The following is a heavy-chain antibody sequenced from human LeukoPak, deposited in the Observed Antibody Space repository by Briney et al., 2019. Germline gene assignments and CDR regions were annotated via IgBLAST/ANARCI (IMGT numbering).Heavy chain of an antibody. J-gene: IGHJ6*02. CDR2: IYYSGST. V-gene: IGHV4-59*01. D-gene: IGHD3-3*01. CDR3: ARDTGFYDFWSGYPSDDYYYYGMDV. Sequence: PAETLSLTCTVSGGSISNYYWSWIRQSPGKGLEWIGYIYYSGSTNYNPSLKSRVTISVDTSNNQFSLKLTSVTAADTAVYYCARDTGFYDFWSGYPSDDYYYYGMDVWGQGTTVTVSS. CDR1: GGSISNYY.